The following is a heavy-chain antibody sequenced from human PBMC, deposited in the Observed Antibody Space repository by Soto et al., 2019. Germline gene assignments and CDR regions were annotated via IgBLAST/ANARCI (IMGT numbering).Heavy chain of an antibody. Sequence: EVQLVESGGGLVKPGGSLRLSCAASGFTLSNPGMSWVRQARGRAREGFGRIKHKTDGGTTDYAAPVKGRFTISRDDSKNTLYLQMNSLKTEDTAVYYCTTAYSSSWYKNYYYYYGMDVWGQGTTVTVSS. CDR1: GFTLSNPG. J-gene: IGHJ6*02. D-gene: IGHD6-13*01. CDR3: TTAYSSSWYKNYYYYYGMDV. CDR2: IKHKTDGGTT. V-gene: IGHV3-15*01.